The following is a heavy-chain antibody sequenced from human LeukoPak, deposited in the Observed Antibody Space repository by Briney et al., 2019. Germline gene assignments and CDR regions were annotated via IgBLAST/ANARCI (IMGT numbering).Heavy chain of an antibody. J-gene: IGHJ3*02. V-gene: IGHV3-21*01. CDR3: ARAISDYDASDI. CDR1: GFTFSSYS. CDR2: ISSSSNFI. Sequence: GGSLRLSCAASGFTFSSYSMNWVRQVPGKGLEWVSSISSSSNFIYYADSVKGRFTISRDNAKNSLYLQMNSLRAEDTAVYYCARAISDYDASDIWGQGTMVTVSS. D-gene: IGHD4-17*01.